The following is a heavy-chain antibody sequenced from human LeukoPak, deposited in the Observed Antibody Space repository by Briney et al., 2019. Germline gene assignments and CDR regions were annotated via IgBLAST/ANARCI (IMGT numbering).Heavy chain of an antibody. J-gene: IGHJ4*02. V-gene: IGHV3-30*14. CDR2: ISHDGNTK. D-gene: IGHD2-2*01. CDR3: ARSLPATREPQAIDY. CDR1: GFTFSTYT. Sequence: PGRSLRLSCTASGFTFSTYTMHWLRQAPGKGLEWVTVISHDGNTKHYADSVKGRFTISRDNSKNSLYLQMNSLRAEDTAFYPCARSLPATREPQAIDYWGQGTLVTVSS.